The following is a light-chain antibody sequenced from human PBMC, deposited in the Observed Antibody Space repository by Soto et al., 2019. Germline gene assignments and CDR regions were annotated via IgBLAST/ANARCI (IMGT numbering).Light chain of an antibody. J-gene: IGKJ1*01. V-gene: IGKV1-8*01. Sequence: AIRLAQSQSSLSASTGERVPIXFRASQGISSYLAWYQQKPGKAPKLLIYAASTLQSGVPSRFSGSGSGTDFTLTISCLQSEDFATYYCQQYYSYPWTFGQGTKVDIK. CDR3: QQYYSYPWT. CDR1: QGISSY. CDR2: AAS.